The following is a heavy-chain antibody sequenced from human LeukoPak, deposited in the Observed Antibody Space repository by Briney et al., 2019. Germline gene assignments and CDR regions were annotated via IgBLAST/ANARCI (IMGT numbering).Heavy chain of an antibody. CDR1: GFTFSSYG. Sequence: PGGSLRLSCAASGFTFSSYGMHWVRQAPGKGLEWVAFIRYDGSNKYYADSVKGRFTISRDNSKNTLYLQMNSLRAEDTAVYYCGKIPYDFWSGYTQFDYWGQGTLVTVSS. D-gene: IGHD3-3*01. J-gene: IGHJ4*02. CDR3: GKIPYDFWSGYTQFDY. CDR2: IRYDGSNK. V-gene: IGHV3-30*02.